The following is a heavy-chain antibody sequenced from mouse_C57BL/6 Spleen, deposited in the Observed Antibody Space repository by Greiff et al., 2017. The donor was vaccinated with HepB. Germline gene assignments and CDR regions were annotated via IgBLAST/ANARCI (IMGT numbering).Heavy chain of an antibody. CDR1: GYTFTSYW. CDR3: ARQRDYGSSRGYFDV. J-gene: IGHJ1*03. D-gene: IGHD1-1*01. CDR2: IDPSDSYT. Sequence: QVQLQQPGAELVMPGASVKLSCKASGYTFTSYWMHWVKQRPGQGLEWIGEIDPSDSYTNYNQKFKGKSTLTVDKSSSTAYMQLSSLTSEDSAVYYGARQRDYGSSRGYFDVWGTGTTVTVSS. V-gene: IGHV1-69*01.